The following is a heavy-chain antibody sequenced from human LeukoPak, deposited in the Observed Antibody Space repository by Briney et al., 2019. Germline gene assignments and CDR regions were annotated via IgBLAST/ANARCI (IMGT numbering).Heavy chain of an antibody. CDR2: IYYSGST. V-gene: IGHV4-59*01. CDR3: ARYQISGIAAAGTGFDY. CDR1: GGSISSYY. J-gene: IGHJ4*02. Sequence: SETLSLTCTVSGGSISSYYWSWIRQPPGKGLEWIGYIYYSGSTNYNPSLKSRVTISVDTSKNQFSLKLSSVTAADTAVYYCARYQISGIAAAGTGFDYWGQGTLVTVSS. D-gene: IGHD6-13*01.